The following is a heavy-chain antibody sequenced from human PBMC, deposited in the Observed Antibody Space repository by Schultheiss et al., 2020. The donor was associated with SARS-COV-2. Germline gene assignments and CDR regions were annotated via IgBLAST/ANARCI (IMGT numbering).Heavy chain of an antibody. CDR1: GFTFSSYA. Sequence: GGSLRLSCAASGFTFSSYAMHWVRQAPGKGLEWVAVISYDGSNKYYADSVKGRFTISRDNSKNSLYLQINSLRAEDTAVYYCARDLRRTTVVTLGTRTVGWGQGTLVTVSS. CDR3: ARDLRRTTVVTLGTRTVG. D-gene: IGHD4-23*01. V-gene: IGHV3-30*07. CDR2: ISYDGSNK. J-gene: IGHJ4*02.